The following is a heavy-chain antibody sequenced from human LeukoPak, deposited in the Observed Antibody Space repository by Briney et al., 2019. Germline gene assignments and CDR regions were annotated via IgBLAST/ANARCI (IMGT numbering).Heavy chain of an antibody. Sequence: SETLSLTCAVYGGSFSGYYWSWIRQPPGKGLEWIGEINHSGSTNYNPSLKSRVTISVDTSKNQFSLKLSSVTAADTAAYYCASQGYFDWFNFDYWGQGTLVTVSS. CDR3: ASQGYFDWFNFDY. V-gene: IGHV4-34*01. CDR1: GGSFSGYY. D-gene: IGHD3-9*01. J-gene: IGHJ4*02. CDR2: INHSGST.